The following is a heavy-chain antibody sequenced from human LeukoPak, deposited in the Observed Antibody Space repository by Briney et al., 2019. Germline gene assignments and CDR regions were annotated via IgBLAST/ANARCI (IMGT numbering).Heavy chain of an antibody. CDR3: ASRGYSGYDLFDY. Sequence: GGSLRLSCAASGFTFSSYSMNWVRQAPGKGLEWVSSISSSSDYIFYADSVKGRFTISRDNSKNTLYLQMNSLRAEDTAVYYCASRGYSGYDLFDYWGQGTLVTVSS. J-gene: IGHJ4*02. D-gene: IGHD5-12*01. CDR1: GFTFSSYS. CDR2: ISSSSDYI. V-gene: IGHV3-21*01.